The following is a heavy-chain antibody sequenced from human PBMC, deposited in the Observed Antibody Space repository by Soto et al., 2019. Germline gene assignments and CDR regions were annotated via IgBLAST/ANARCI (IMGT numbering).Heavy chain of an antibody. Sequence: QVQLQESGPGLVKPSETLSLTCTVSGGSITNYYCSWFRQPPGKGLEWIGYINYDGYSAYNLSLKRRVPLSMDPSQTQFSLMLESVTATDTAVYYCARHGFGPLHGLVDVWGQGTTVIVSS. CDR1: GGSITNYY. CDR3: ARHGFGPLHGLVDV. CDR2: INYDGYS. J-gene: IGHJ6*02. V-gene: IGHV4-59*08. D-gene: IGHD3-10*01.